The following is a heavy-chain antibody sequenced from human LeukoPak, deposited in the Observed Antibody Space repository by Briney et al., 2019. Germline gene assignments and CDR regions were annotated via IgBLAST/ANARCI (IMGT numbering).Heavy chain of an antibody. V-gene: IGHV1-24*01. J-gene: IGHJ4*02. CDR1: GYTLTELS. CDR2: FDPEDGET. D-gene: IGHD2-2*01. Sequence: ASVKVSCEVSGYTLTELSMHWVRRAPGKGLVWVGGFDPEDGETIYAQKFEGRVTMTEDTSTDTAYMELSSLRSEDTAVYFCASKSRVVPAAIPFDYWGQGTLVTVSS. CDR3: ASKSRVVPAAIPFDY.